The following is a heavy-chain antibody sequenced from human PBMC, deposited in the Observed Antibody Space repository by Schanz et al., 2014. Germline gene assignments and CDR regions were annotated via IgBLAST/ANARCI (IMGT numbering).Heavy chain of an antibody. D-gene: IGHD1-1*01. CDR3: ARDTTWRLDL. J-gene: IGHJ2*01. Sequence: QVQLQESGPGLVKPSQTLSLTCTVSGGSIRSGTYYWSWIRQPAGKALEWVGRVFPNGITNYNPSLKSRVTIPLDTSKTQSSLPLTSLPAADTAVYYCARDTTWRLDLWGRGTLVTVSS. CDR2: VFPNGIT. CDR1: GGSIRSGTYY. V-gene: IGHV4-61*02.